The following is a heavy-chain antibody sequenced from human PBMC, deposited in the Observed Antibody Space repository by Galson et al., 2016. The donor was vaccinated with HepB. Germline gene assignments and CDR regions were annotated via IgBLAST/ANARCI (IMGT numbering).Heavy chain of an antibody. Sequence: SVKVSCKASGGNLRNYAISWVRQAPGQGLEWMGGIIPIFDATNYAQKFQGRVTMTADESTSTAYMELRSLRSEDTAVYFCARHLLTGTYHDHYTYGLDVWGQGTTVTVSS. CDR3: ARHLLTGTYHDHYTYGLDV. J-gene: IGHJ6*02. CDR2: IIPIFDAT. D-gene: IGHD1-7*01. V-gene: IGHV1-69*13. CDR1: GGNLRNYA.